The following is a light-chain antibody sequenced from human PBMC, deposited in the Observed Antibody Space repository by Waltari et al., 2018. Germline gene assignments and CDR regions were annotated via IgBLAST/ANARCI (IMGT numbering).Light chain of an antibody. Sequence: QSALTQPAAVSGSPGQSSTISCTGTSSDAGSYNLASWYQQHPGKAPKLMISEVSKRPSGVSNRFSGSKSGNTASLTISGLQAEDEADYYCCSYAGSSTWVFGGGTKLTVL. CDR3: CSYAGSSTWV. J-gene: IGLJ3*02. V-gene: IGLV2-23*02. CDR1: SSDAGSYNL. CDR2: EVS.